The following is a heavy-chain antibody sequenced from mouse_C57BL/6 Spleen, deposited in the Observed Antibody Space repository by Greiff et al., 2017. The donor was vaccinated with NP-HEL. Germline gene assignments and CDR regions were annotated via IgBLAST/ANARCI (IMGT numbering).Heavy chain of an antibody. J-gene: IGHJ1*03. Sequence: QVQLKQSGAELVRPGASVTLSCKASGYTFTDYEMHWVKQTPVHGLEWIGAIDPETGGTAYNQKFKGKAILTADKSSSTAYMELRSLTSEDSAVYYCTREVDGSSPWYFDVWGTGTTVTVSS. D-gene: IGHD1-1*01. V-gene: IGHV1-15*01. CDR1: GYTFTDYE. CDR2: IDPETGGT. CDR3: TREVDGSSPWYFDV.